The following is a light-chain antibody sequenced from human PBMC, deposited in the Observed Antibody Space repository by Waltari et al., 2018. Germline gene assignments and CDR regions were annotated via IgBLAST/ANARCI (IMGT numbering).Light chain of an antibody. J-gene: IGKJ2*01. V-gene: IGKV3-15*01. Sequence: EIVMTQSPATLSVSPGERATLSCRASQGIGTHLAWYRQNSGQAPRLLIYGASTRASGVPARFSGSGSGTDFTLTISRLQSEDSAVYYCQQYANWPPYTFGQGTKLEIK. CDR2: GAS. CDR3: QQYANWPPYT. CDR1: QGIGTH.